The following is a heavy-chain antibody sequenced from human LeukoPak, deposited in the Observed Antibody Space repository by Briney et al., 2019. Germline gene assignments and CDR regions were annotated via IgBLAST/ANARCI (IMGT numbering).Heavy chain of an antibody. J-gene: IGHJ4*02. CDR1: GFTFSSYG. CDR2: ISYDGSNK. V-gene: IGHV3-30*03. CDR3: ARKNGLDY. Sequence: GGSLRLSCAASGFTFSSYGMHWVRQAPGKGLEWVAVISYDGSNKYYADSVKGRFTISRDNSKNTLYLQMNSLRAEDTAVYYCARKNGLDYWGQGTLVTVSS.